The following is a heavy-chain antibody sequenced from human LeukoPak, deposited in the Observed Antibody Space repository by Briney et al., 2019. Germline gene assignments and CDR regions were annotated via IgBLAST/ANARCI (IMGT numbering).Heavy chain of an antibody. D-gene: IGHD2-2*01. Sequence: SETLSLTCTVSGRYISSCFWSWIRQPAGKGLEWIGRIYTSGSTNYNPSLKSRVTMSVDTSKNQFSLKLSSVTAADTAVYYCAREGHCSSTSCYGTNFSLDYWGQGTLVTVSS. CDR2: IYTSGST. J-gene: IGHJ4*02. CDR1: GRYISSCF. V-gene: IGHV4-4*07. CDR3: AREGHCSSTSCYGTNFSLDY.